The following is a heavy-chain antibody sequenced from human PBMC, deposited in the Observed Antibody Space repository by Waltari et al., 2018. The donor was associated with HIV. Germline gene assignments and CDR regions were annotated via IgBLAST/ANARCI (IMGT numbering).Heavy chain of an antibody. CDR1: GGTFSGYY. J-gene: IGHJ4*02. CDR2: NNHSGST. V-gene: IGHV4-34*01. CDR3: ARRPQVSMAPPDY. D-gene: IGHD3-10*01. Sequence: QVQLQQWGTELLRPSETLSLTCAVYGGTFSGYYWNWIRQAPVKGLEWIGENNHSGSTNHSPSLKSRVTISADTSKNQVSPRLTSVTAADTAVYYCARRPQVSMAPPDYWGQGNLVTVSS.